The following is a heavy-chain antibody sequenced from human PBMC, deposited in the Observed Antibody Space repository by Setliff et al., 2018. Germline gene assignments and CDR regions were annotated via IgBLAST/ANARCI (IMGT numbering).Heavy chain of an antibody. V-gene: IGHV3-33*06. CDR3: AKDHCGGDCFPRGYGMDV. D-gene: IGHD2-21*02. CDR2: IWYDGTTK. Sequence: GSLRLSCAASGFTFSSHGMHWVRQAPGKGLEWVAVIWYDGTTKYYAGSVKGRFTISRDNSENTLYLQMNSLRAEDTGVYNCAKDHCGGDCFPRGYGMDVWGQGTTVTVSS. CDR1: GFTFSSHG. J-gene: IGHJ6*02.